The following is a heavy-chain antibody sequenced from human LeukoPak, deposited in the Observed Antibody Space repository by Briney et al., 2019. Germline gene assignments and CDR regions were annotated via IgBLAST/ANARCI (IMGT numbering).Heavy chain of an antibody. J-gene: IGHJ6*02. V-gene: IGHV4-4*02. Sequence: PSGTLSLTCAVSGGSISSSNWWSWVRPPPGKGLEWIGEIYHSGSTNYNPSLKSRVTISVDKSKNQFSLKLSSVTAADTAVYYCARLPAGAYYYYGMDVWGQGTTVTVSS. D-gene: IGHD6-19*01. CDR3: ARLPAGAYYYYGMDV. CDR2: IYHSGST. CDR1: GGSISSSNW.